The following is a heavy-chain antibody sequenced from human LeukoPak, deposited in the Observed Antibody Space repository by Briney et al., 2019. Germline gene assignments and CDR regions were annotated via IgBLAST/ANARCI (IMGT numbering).Heavy chain of an antibody. Sequence: SETLSLTCAVPGYSISSGYYWGWIRQPPGKGLEWIGSIYHSGSTYYNPSLKSRVTISVDTSKNQFSLKLSSVTAADTAVYYCARNWNALSYYYYYMDVWGKGTTVTVSS. V-gene: IGHV4-38-2*01. D-gene: IGHD1-1*01. CDR3: ARNWNALSYYYYYMDV. CDR1: GYSISSGYY. J-gene: IGHJ6*03. CDR2: IYHSGST.